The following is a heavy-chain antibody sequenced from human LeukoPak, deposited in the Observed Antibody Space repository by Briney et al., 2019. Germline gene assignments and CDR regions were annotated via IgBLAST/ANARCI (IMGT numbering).Heavy chain of an antibody. Sequence: SQTLSLTCTVSGGSISSGGYYWSWIRQHPGKGLEWIGYIYYSGSTYYNPSLKSRVTISVDTSKNQFSLKLSSVTAADTGVYYCARALQQDYYYGMDVWGQGTTVTVSS. CDR3: ARALQQDYYYGMDV. CDR1: GGSISSGGYY. D-gene: IGHD4-11*01. CDR2: IYYSGST. J-gene: IGHJ6*02. V-gene: IGHV4-31*03.